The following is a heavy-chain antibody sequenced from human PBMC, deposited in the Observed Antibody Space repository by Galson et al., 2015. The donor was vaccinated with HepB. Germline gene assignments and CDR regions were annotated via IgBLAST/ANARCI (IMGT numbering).Heavy chain of an antibody. D-gene: IGHD5-24*01. J-gene: IGHJ4*02. CDR3: ARVRDSYYFDY. Sequence: SLRLSCAVSGFTFRSYGLHWVRQAPGKGLEWVAFISDDGDEKSYADSVKGRFTISRVDSKNTLYLQMSSLRAEDTALYYCARVRDSYYFDYWGQGTLVTVSP. CDR2: ISDDGDEK. V-gene: IGHV3-30*03. CDR1: GFTFRSYG.